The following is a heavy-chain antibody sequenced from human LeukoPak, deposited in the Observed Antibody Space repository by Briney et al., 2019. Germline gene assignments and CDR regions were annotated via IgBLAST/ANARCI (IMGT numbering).Heavy chain of an antibody. CDR3: ARVGEDYGDYEDYFDY. V-gene: IGHV4-4*07. J-gene: IGHJ4*02. CDR1: GGSITTYY. CDR2: IYSSGST. Sequence: SETLSLTCSVSGGSITTYYWSWIRQPAGKGLEWLGRIYSSGSTNYNPSLKSRVTMSVDTSKNQCSLKLSSVTAADTAVYYCARVGEDYGDYEDYFDYWGQGTLVTVSS. D-gene: IGHD4-17*01.